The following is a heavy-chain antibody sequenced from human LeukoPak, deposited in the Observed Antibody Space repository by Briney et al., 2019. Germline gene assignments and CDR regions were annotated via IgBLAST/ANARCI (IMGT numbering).Heavy chain of an antibody. J-gene: IGHJ1*01. D-gene: IGHD3-22*01. CDR2: ISSSGSII. V-gene: IGHV3-11*01. CDR1: GFTFSDYY. CDR3: AAAPNYFDSSGQIVYFQH. Sequence: GGSLRLSCAASGFTFSDYYMSWTRQAPGKGLEWVSFISSSGSIIYYADSVKGRFTISRDNAKNSLYLQMNSLRAEDTAVYYCAAAPNYFDSSGQIVYFQHWGQGTLVTVSS.